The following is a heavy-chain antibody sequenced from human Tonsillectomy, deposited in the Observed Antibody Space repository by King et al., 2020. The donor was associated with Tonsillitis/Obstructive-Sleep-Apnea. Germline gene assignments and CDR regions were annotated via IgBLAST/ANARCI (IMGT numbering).Heavy chain of an antibody. D-gene: IGHD6-6*01. Sequence: VQLVESGGGLVQPGGSLRLSCAASGFTLSSYWMSWVRQAPGKGLEWVANIKQDGSEKYYVDSMKGRFTISRDNAKNYLYLQMNTLRAADTAVYYCARALEYSSSILVYWGQGTLVTVSS. CDR1: GFTLSSYW. CDR3: ARALEYSSSILVY. V-gene: IGHV3-7*03. J-gene: IGHJ4*02. CDR2: IKQDGSEK.